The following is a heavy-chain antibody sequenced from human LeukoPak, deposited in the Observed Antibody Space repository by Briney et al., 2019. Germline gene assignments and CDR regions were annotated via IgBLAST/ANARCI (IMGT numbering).Heavy chain of an antibody. V-gene: IGHV3-20*01. J-gene: IGHJ6*03. D-gene: IGHD6-13*01. CDR3: ARGGSSWYYYYMDV. CDR2: INWNGGST. Sequence: GGSLRLSCAASGFTFDDYGMSWVRQAPGKGLEWVSGINWNGGSTGYADSVEGRFTISRDNAKNSLYLQMNSLRAEDTALYHCARGGSSWYYYYMDVWGKGTTATVSS. CDR1: GFTFDDYG.